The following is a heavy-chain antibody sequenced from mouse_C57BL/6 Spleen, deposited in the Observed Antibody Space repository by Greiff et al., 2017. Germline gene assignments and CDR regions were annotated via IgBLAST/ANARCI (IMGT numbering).Heavy chain of an antibody. CDR1: GYTFTSYW. CDR3: ARSGGNYHYYAMDY. Sequence: QVQLQQPGAELVMPGASVKLSCKASGYTFTSYWMHWVKQRPGQGPEWIGEIDPSDSYTNYNQKFKGKSTLTVDKSSSTAYMQLSSLTSEDSAVYYCARSGGNYHYYAMDYWGQGTSVTVSS. CDR2: IDPSDSYT. D-gene: IGHD2-1*01. J-gene: IGHJ4*01. V-gene: IGHV1-69*01.